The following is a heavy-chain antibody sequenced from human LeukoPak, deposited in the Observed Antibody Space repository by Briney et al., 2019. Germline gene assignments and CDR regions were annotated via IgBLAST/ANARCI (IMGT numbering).Heavy chain of an antibody. J-gene: IGHJ3*02. CDR2: IYTSGST. V-gene: IGHV4-61*02. D-gene: IGHD6-13*01. Sequence: SQTLSLTCTVSGGSISSGSYYWSWIRQPAGKGLEWIRRIYTSGSTNYNPSLKSRVTLAVDTSKNQFSLKLSSVTAADTAVYYCARDHSSSWYRGAFDIWGQGTMVTVSS. CDR1: GGSISSGSYY. CDR3: ARDHSSSWYRGAFDI.